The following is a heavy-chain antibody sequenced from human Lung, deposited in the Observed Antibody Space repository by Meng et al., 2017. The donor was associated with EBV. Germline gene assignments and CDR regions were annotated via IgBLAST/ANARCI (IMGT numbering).Heavy chain of an antibody. D-gene: IGHD3-22*01. Sequence: QVQLRQWGAGLLKPSETLSLTCAVYGGSFSGYYWSWIRQPPGKGLEWIGEINHSGSTNYNPSLKSRVTISVDTSKNQFSLKLSSVTAADTAVYYCARALFDYYDSSGYYDYWGQGTLVTVSS. CDR3: ARALFDYYDSSGYYDY. J-gene: IGHJ4*02. V-gene: IGHV4-34*01. CDR1: GGSFSGYY. CDR2: INHSGST.